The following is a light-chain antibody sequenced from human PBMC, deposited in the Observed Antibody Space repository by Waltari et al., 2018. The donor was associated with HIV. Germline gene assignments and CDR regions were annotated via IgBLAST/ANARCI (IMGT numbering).Light chain of an antibody. CDR3: QAADTGGFYDVI. Sequence: SYDLTQPPSVSVSPGQTARITCPGRGLGQQHAYWHQQKPGQAPKLVIRKDTERPSGTPERFSGSSSGTTVTLTISGVQAEDEADYYCQAADTGGFYDVIFGGGTKLTVL. CDR1: GLGQQH. J-gene: IGLJ2*01. V-gene: IGLV3-25*03. CDR2: KDT.